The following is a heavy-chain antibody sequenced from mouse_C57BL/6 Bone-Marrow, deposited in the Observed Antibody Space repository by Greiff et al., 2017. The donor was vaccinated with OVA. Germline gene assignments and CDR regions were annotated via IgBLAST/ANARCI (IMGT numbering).Heavy chain of an antibody. J-gene: IGHJ3*01. D-gene: IGHD2-4*01. V-gene: IGHV1-76*01. CDR3: AVYYDYDFWFAY. CDR2: IYPGSGNT. Sequence: VQLQQSGAELVRPGASVKLSCKASGYTFTDYYINWVKQRPGQGLEWIARIYPGSGNTYYNEKFKGKATLTAEKSSSTAYMQLSSLTSEDSAVYFCAVYYDYDFWFAYWGQGTLVTVSA. CDR1: GYTFTDYY.